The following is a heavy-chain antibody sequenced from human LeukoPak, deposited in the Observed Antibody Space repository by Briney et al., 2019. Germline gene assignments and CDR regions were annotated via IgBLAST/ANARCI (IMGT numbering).Heavy chain of an antibody. J-gene: IGHJ4*01. D-gene: IGHD3-10*01. V-gene: IGHV1-69*13. CDR3: ARRRTFRGVRSYFDY. Sequence: SVKVSCKASGGTFSSYAISWVRQAPGQGLEWMGGIIPIFGTANYAQKFQGGVTITADESTSTAYMELSSLRSEDTAVYYCARRRTFRGVRSYFDYWGQGTLVTVSS. CDR1: GGTFSSYA. CDR2: IIPIFGTA.